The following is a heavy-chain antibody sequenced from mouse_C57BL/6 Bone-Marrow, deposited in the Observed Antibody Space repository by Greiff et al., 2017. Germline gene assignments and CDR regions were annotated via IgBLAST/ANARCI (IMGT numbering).Heavy chain of an antibody. D-gene: IGHD1-1*01. CDR3: ASEGLLRYWYFDV. V-gene: IGHV1-50*01. J-gene: IGHJ1*03. CDR2: IDPSDSYT. CDR1: GYTFTSYW. Sequence: QVQLQQPGAELVKPGASVKLSCKASGYTFTSYWMQWVKQRPGQGLEWIGEIDPSDSYTNYNQKFKGKATLTVDTSSSTAYMQLSSLTSEDSAVYYCASEGLLRYWYFDVWGTGTTVTVSS.